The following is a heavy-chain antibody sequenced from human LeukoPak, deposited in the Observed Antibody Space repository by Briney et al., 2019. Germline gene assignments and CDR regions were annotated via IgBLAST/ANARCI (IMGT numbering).Heavy chain of an antibody. CDR1: GDTFISSG. CDR3: ARARDSNIADY. D-gene: IGHD6-13*01. V-gene: IGHV1-69*04. J-gene: IGHJ4*02. Sequence: ASVKVSCKASGDTFISSGISWVRQAPGQGLEWMGRIIPIFGMANYAQKFQGRVTITADKSTNTAYMELKSLRSEDTAVYYCARARDSNIADYWGQGTLVTVSS. CDR2: IIPIFGMA.